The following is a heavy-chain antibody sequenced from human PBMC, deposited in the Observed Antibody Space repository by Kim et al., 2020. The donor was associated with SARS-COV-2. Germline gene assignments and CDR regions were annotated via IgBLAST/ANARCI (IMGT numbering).Heavy chain of an antibody. CDR2: INHSGST. CDR1: GGSFSGYY. D-gene: IGHD3-9*01. J-gene: IGHJ4*02. V-gene: IGHV4-34*01. Sequence: SETLSLTCAVYGGSFSGYYWSWIRQPPGKGLEWIGEINHSGSTNYNPSLKSRVTISVDTSKNQFSLKLSSVTAADTAVYYCARAPLYYDILTLRWYYFDYWGQGTLVTVSS. CDR3: ARAPLYYDILTLRWYYFDY.